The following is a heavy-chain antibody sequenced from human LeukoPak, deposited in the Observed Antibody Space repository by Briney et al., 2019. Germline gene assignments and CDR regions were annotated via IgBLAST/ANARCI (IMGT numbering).Heavy chain of an antibody. V-gene: IGHV4-34*01. CDR2: INHSGST. Sequence: PSQTLSLTCAVYGGAFSGYYCSWIRQSAGKGREWSGEINHSGSTNYNPSLKTRVTISVDTSKNQFSLKLSSVTAADTAVYYCAREIVVVTVHNAFDIWGQGTMVTVSS. J-gene: IGHJ3*02. CDR3: AREIVVVTVHNAFDI. CDR1: GGAFSGYY. D-gene: IGHD2-21*02.